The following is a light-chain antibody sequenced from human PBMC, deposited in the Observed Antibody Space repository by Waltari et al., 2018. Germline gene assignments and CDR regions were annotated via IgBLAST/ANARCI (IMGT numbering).Light chain of an antibody. V-gene: IGLV2-23*02. J-gene: IGLJ3*02. CDR2: EVY. Sequence: QPPLIQPAPVSGSPAQSITISSTGPSRNIGSYNLLSWYQQYPGKAPKVMIYEVYKRPSGVSNRFSGSKSGNTASLTISGLQAEDETDYYCCSYAGSNSWVFGGGTKVTVL. CDR3: CSYAGSNSWV. CDR1: SRNIGSYNL.